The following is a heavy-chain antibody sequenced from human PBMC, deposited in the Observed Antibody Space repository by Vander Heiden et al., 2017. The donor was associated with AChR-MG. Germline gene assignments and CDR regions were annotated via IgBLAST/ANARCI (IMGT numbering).Heavy chain of an antibody. Sequence: QVQLQQWGAGLLKPSETLSLTCAVFGGSFSGYYWSWIRQPPGKGLEWIGEINHSGSTNYNPSLKSRVTISVDTSKNQFSLKLSSVTAADTAVYYCARGGRRWLQVWYFDLWGRGTLVTVSS. V-gene: IGHV4-34*01. J-gene: IGHJ2*01. D-gene: IGHD5-12*01. CDR2: INHSGST. CDR1: GGSFSGYY. CDR3: ARGGRRWLQVWYFDL.